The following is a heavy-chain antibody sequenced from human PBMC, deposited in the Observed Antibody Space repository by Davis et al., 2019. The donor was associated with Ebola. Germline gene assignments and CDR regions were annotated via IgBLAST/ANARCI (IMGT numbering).Heavy chain of an antibody. CDR3: ARDQMYCSSTSCHRRRYNYYYYYMDV. D-gene: IGHD2-2*01. CDR1: GYTFTSYY. V-gene: IGHV1-46*01. Sequence: ASVKVSCKASGYTFTSYYMHWVRQAPGQGLEWMGIINPSCGSTSYAQKFQGRVTMTRDTSTSTVYMELSRLRSEDTAVYYCARDQMYCSSTSCHRRRYNYYYYYMDVWGKGTTVTVSS. CDR2: INPSCGST. J-gene: IGHJ6*03.